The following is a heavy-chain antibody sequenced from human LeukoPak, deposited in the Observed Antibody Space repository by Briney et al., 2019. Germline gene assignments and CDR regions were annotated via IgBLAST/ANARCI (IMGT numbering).Heavy chain of an antibody. CDR1: GYIFTSYG. D-gene: IGHD4-23*01. V-gene: IGHV1-18*01. CDR2: ISAYNGNT. J-gene: IGHJ4*02. CDR3: ALDYGGNYYNY. Sequence: GASVKVSFKASGYIFTSYGISWVRQAPGQGLEWMGWISAYNGNTNYAQKFQGRVTMTRDTSISTAYMELSRLRSDDTAVYYCALDYGGNYYNYWGQGTLVTVSS.